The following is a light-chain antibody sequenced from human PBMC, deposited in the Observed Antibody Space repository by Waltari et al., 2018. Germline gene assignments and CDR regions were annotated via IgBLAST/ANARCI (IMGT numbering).Light chain of an antibody. J-gene: IGLJ2*01. CDR3: NSYAGSNSVL. CDR2: DVS. Sequence: QSALTQPPSASGSPGQSVTISCTGTSSDVGGYNSLSWYQQHPGKAPKLMIYDVSKRPSGVPDRFSGSKSGNTAYLTVSGLQAEDEADYYCNSYAGSNSVLFGAGTKLTVL. CDR1: SSDVGGYNS. V-gene: IGLV2-8*01.